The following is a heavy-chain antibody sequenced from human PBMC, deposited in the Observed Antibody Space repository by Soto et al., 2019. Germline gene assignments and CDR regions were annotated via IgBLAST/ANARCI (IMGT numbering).Heavy chain of an antibody. CDR3: TTSRASYGDYYYYCYYYYMDV. Sequence: EVQLVESGGGLVKPGGSLRLSCAASGFTFSNAWMSWVRQAPGKGLEWVGRIKSKTDGGTTDYAAPVKGRFTISRDDSKNTLYLQMNSLKTEDTAVYYCTTSRASYGDYYYYCYYYYMDVWGKGTTVTVSS. CDR1: GFTFSNAW. J-gene: IGHJ6*03. D-gene: IGHD4-17*01. CDR2: IKSKTDGGTT. V-gene: IGHV3-15*01.